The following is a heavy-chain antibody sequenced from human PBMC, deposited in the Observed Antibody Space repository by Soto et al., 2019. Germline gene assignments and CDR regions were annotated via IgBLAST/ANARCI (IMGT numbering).Heavy chain of an antibody. CDR2: ITPAFGTT. CDR3: ARVPRQMLYGPTRNGMDV. D-gene: IGHD2-2*02. V-gene: IGHV1-69*01. Sequence: QVQLVQSGAAVSKPGSSVKVSCKASGGTSGIYAIGWVRQAPGQGLEGMGGITPAFGTTKNAQRSQDRADMTADESTNTVYMELRGLRFDDTAVYYCARVPRQMLYGPTRNGMDVWGQGTTLIVSS. CDR1: GGTSGIYA. J-gene: IGHJ6*02.